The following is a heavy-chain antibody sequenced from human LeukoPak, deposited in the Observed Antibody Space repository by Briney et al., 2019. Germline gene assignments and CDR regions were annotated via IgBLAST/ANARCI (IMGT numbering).Heavy chain of an antibody. J-gene: IGHJ4*02. CDR3: VCAPDVYYHAAHFDY. D-gene: IGHD5-24*01. CDR2: ISSSATTI. Sequence: GGSLRLSCAASGLTFSDYYMGWIRQAPGKGLEWVSYISSSATTIYYTDSVKGRFTVSRDNAKNSLFLQMNSLRAEDTAVYFCVCAPDVYYHAAHFDYWGQGTLVTVSS. V-gene: IGHV3-11*01. CDR1: GLTFSDYY.